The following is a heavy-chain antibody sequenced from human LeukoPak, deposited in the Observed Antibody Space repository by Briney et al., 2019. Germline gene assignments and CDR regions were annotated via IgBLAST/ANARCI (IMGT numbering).Heavy chain of an antibody. CDR3: ARRIAAAGPFDY. Sequence: APVKVSCKASGYTFTGYYMHWVRQAPGQGLEWMGWINPNSGGTNYAQKFQGRVTMTRDTSISTAYMELSRLRSDDTAVYYCARRIAAAGPFDYWGQGTLVTVSS. V-gene: IGHV1-2*02. J-gene: IGHJ4*02. CDR1: GYTFTGYY. D-gene: IGHD6-13*01. CDR2: INPNSGGT.